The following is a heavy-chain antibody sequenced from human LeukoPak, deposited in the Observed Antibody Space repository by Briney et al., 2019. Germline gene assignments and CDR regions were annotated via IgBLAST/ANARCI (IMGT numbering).Heavy chain of an antibody. CDR2: IYYSGST. V-gene: IGHV4-59*01. CDR3: ARVSYYYGSGSYQYYFDY. CDR1: GGSISSYY. D-gene: IGHD3-10*01. Sequence: SETLSLTCTVSGGSISSYYWSWIRQPPGKGLEWIGYIYYSGSTNYNPSLKSRVTISVDTSKNQFSLKLSSVTAADTAVYYCARVSYYYGSGSYQYYFDYWGQGTLVTVSS. J-gene: IGHJ4*02.